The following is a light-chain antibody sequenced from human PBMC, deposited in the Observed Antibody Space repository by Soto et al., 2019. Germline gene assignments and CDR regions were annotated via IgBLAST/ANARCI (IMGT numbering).Light chain of an antibody. V-gene: IGKV1-27*01. CDR2: AAS. Sequence: DIQVTQYASSLSASVGDRVTITCRASQDIKNYLAWYQQKQGEIPKLLIYAASTLESGIPPRFSGSGSGTDFTLTINNLQPEDVATYYCQRYYNAPFTFGGGTKVDTK. CDR3: QRYYNAPFT. CDR1: QDIKNY. J-gene: IGKJ4*01.